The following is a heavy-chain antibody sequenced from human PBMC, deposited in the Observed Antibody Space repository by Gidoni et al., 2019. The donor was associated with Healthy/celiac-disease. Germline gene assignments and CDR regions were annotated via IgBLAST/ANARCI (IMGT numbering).Heavy chain of an antibody. J-gene: IGHJ5*02. CDR3: ARQGEAYSSSSVLNWFDP. D-gene: IGHD6-6*01. V-gene: IGHV4-39*01. CDR2: IYYRGST. CDR1: GGSISSSSFY. Sequence: QLQLQESGPGLVKPSETLSLTCTVSGGSISSSSFYGGWIRQPPGKGMEWFGSIYYRGSTYYNPSLKNRVTISGDTSKNQFSLKMNYVTAADTAVYYCARQGEAYSSSSVLNWFDPWGQGTLVTVSS.